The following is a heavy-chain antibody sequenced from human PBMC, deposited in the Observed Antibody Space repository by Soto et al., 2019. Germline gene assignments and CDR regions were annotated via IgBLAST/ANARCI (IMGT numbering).Heavy chain of an antibody. J-gene: IGHJ4*02. CDR1: GYTFTGYY. V-gene: IGHV1-2*02. CDR3: ARPYSGSYNLDY. Sequence: ASVKVSCKASGYTFTGYYMHWVRQAPGQGLEWMGWINPNSGGTNYAQKFQGRVTMTRDTSISTAYMELSRLRSDDTAGYYCARPYSGSYNLDYWGQGTLVTVSS. D-gene: IGHD1-26*01. CDR2: INPNSGGT.